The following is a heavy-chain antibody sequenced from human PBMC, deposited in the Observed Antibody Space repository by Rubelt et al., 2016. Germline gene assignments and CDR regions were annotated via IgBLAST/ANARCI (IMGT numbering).Heavy chain of an antibody. D-gene: IGHD1-1*01. CDR1: GFTFSHYA. Sequence: VQLLESGGGLVQPGGSLRLSCAASGFTFSHYAMSWVRQAPGKGLEWIGSIYYSGNTYYNPSLKSRVTISVDTSKNQFSLQLTSVTAADTAVYYCAGGHGTAIDYWDLGTLVTVSS. J-gene: IGHJ4*02. V-gene: IGHV4-59*05. CDR2: IYYSGNT. CDR3: AGGHGTAIDY.